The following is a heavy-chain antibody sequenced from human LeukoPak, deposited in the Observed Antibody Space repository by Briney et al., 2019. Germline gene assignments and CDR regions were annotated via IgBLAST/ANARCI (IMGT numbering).Heavy chain of an antibody. CDR3: ARYGSYPEAFDY. D-gene: IGHD1-26*01. CDR2: IRSSGNTI. V-gene: IGHV3-48*02. J-gene: IGHJ4*02. CDR1: GFTFSSYN. Sequence: GGSLRLSCAASGFTFSSYNMNWVRQAPGKGLEWVSYIRSSGNTIYYADSVKGRFTISRDDAKNSVYLQMNSLRDEDTAVYYCARYGSYPEAFDYWGQGTLVTVSS.